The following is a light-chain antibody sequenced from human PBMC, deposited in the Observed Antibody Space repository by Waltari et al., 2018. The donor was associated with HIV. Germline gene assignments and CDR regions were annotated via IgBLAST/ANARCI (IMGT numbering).Light chain of an antibody. CDR2: DSN. Sequence: AAGQKVTISCSGSNSNIGNNFVSWYQQLPGTAPKLLIYDSNKRPSGIPDRFSGSKSDTSATLDITGLQTGDEADYYCGTWDSSLSAVLFGGGTKLTVL. CDR3: GTWDSSLSAVL. CDR1: NSNIGNNF. V-gene: IGLV1-51*01. J-gene: IGLJ2*01.